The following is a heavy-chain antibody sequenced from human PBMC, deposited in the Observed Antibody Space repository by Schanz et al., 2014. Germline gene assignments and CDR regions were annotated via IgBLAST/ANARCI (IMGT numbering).Heavy chain of an antibody. CDR2: ISGSGGST. Sequence: EVQLLDSGGGLVQPGGSLRLSCAASGFTFSTYAMSWVRQAPGKGLEWVSAISGSGGSTYYADSVKGRFTISRDNSKNTLYLQMNSLKTEDTAMYYCARRASCSRIGCPFDSWGHGTLVNASS. CDR1: GFTFSTYA. D-gene: IGHD2-2*01. CDR3: ARRASCSRIGCPFDS. V-gene: IGHV3-23*01. J-gene: IGHJ4*01.